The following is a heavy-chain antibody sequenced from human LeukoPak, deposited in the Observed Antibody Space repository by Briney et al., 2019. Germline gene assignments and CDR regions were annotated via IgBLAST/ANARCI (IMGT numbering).Heavy chain of an antibody. CDR2: IYYSGST. Sequence: PSETLSLTCTVSGGSISSYYWSWIRQPPGKGLEWIGYIYYSGSTNYNPSLKSRVTISVDTSKNQFSLKLSSVTAADTAVYYCARGPQPDYYGSGSYAAPDYYYYMDVWGKGTTVTVSS. CDR3: ARGPQPDYYGSGSYAAPDYYYYMDV. J-gene: IGHJ6*03. V-gene: IGHV4-59*01. D-gene: IGHD3-10*01. CDR1: GGSISSYY.